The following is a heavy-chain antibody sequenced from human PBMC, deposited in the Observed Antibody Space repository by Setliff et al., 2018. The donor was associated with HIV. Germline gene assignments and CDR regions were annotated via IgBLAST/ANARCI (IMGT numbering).Heavy chain of an antibody. CDR3: TRVRPGRWAALDAFDL. CDR1: GFTFANYW. CDR2: IHYDGSTT. V-gene: IGHV3-74*01. J-gene: IGHJ3*01. Sequence: PGGPLRLSCAASGFTFANYWMHWVRQAPGKGLVWVSRIHYDGSTTNYADFVKGRFTISRDNAKNTLYLQMDSLRAEDTAVYYCTRVRPGRWAALDAFDLWGQGTMVTVSS. D-gene: IGHD3-10*01.